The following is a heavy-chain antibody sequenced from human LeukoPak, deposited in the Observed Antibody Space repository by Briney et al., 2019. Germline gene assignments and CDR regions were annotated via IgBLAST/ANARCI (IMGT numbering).Heavy chain of an antibody. Sequence: GGSLRLSCAASGFTFSSYAMSWVRQAPGKGLEWVSAISGSGGSTYYADSVKGRFTISRDNSKNTLYLQMSSLRAEDTAVYYCAKGGHCSGGSCYSIGPDYYYGMDVWGQGTTVTVSS. CDR3: AKGGHCSGGSCYSIGPDYYYGMDV. J-gene: IGHJ6*02. D-gene: IGHD2-15*01. CDR1: GFTFSSYA. V-gene: IGHV3-23*01. CDR2: ISGSGGST.